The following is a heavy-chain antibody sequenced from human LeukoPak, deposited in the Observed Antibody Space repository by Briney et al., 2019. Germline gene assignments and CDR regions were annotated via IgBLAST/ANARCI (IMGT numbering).Heavy chain of an antibody. D-gene: IGHD1-26*01. J-gene: IGHJ4*02. CDR3: ARVVLRSYLN. CDR1: GGSISSSSYY. Sequence: PSETLSLTCTVSGGSISSSSYYWGWIRQPPGKGLEWIGSIYYSGSTYYNPSLKSRVTISVDTSKNQFSLKLSSVTAADTAVYYCARVVLRSYLNWGQGTLVTVSS. CDR2: IYYSGST. V-gene: IGHV4-39*07.